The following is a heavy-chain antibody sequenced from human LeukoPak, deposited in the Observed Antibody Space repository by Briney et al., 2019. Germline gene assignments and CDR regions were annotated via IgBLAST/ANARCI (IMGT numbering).Heavy chain of an antibody. D-gene: IGHD6-13*01. CDR1: GNYW. J-gene: IGHJ5*02. CDR2: INSDGSWT. V-gene: IGHV3-74*01. CDR3: SGGSSWQSNWFDP. Sequence: GGSLRLSCAASGNYWMHWVRQVPGKGLVWVSHINSDGSWTSYADSVKGRFTISKDNAKNTVYLQMNSLRAEDTAVYYCSGGSSWQSNWFDPWGQGTLVTVSS.